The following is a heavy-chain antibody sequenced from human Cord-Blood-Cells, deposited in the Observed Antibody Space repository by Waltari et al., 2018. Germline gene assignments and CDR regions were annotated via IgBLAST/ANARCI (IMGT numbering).Heavy chain of an antibody. CDR3: TRHGADYGDYPSDFDY. Sequence: EVQLVESGGGLVQPGGSLKLSCAASGFPFSGSAIHLVRQVSGKGLEWVGRIRSKANSYATAYAASVKGRFTISRDDSKNTAYLQMNSLKTEDTAVYYCTRHGADYGDYPSDFDYWGQGTLVTVSS. V-gene: IGHV3-73*02. D-gene: IGHD4-17*01. J-gene: IGHJ4*02. CDR1: GFPFSGSA. CDR2: IRSKANSYAT.